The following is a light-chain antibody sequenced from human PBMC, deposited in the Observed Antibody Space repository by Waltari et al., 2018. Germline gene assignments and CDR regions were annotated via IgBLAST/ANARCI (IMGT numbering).Light chain of an antibody. CDR3: QQSKRVPYT. J-gene: IGKJ2*01. Sequence: DIQITQSPSPLSASSGDRVSLPGQASQTIDSYLNWFQQKPEEAPKILIYAASTLQSMVALRCGGSGYCTDFSLTISGVQYEDFATYYCQQSKRVPYTFGHGTRLE. CDR1: QTIDSY. CDR2: AAS. V-gene: IGKV1-39*01.